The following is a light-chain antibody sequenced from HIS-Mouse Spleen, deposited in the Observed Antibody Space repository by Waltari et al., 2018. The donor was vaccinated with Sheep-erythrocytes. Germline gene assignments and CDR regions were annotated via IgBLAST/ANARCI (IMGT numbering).Light chain of an antibody. CDR3: CSYAGSYNHV. V-gene: IGLV2-11*01. CDR1: SSDVGGYNY. CDR2: DVS. J-gene: IGLJ1*01. Sequence: QSALTQPRSVSGSPGQSVTISCTGTSSDVGGYNYVSWYQQHPGKAPKLMIYDVSNRPSGVQDRFSGSKSGNTASLTISGLQAEDEADYYCCSYAGSYNHVFATGTKVTVL.